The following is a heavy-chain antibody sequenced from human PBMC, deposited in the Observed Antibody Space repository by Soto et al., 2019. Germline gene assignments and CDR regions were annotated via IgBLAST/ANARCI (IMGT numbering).Heavy chain of an antibody. Sequence: PVGSLRLSCAASGFTFSSYAMSWVRQAPGKGLEWVSVISGSGGSTYYADSVKGRFTISRDNSKNTLYLQMNSLRAEDTAVYYCAKGRGDYGGGFDYWGQGTLVTVSS. V-gene: IGHV3-23*01. D-gene: IGHD4-17*01. J-gene: IGHJ4*02. CDR2: ISGSGGST. CDR3: AKGRGDYGGGFDY. CDR1: GFTFSSYA.